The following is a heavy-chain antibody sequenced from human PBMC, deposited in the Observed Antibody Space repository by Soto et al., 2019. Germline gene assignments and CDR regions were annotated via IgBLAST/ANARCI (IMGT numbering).Heavy chain of an antibody. CDR3: ARGRSGTTVFYYYYYGMDV. Sequence: ASVKVSCKASGYTFTSYDINWVRQATGQGLEWMGWMNPNSGNTGYAQKFQGRVTMTRNTSISTACMELSSLRSEDTAVYYCARGRSGTTVFYYYYYGMDVWGQGTTVTVSS. CDR1: GYTFTSYD. CDR2: MNPNSGNT. V-gene: IGHV1-8*01. D-gene: IGHD4-17*01. J-gene: IGHJ6*02.